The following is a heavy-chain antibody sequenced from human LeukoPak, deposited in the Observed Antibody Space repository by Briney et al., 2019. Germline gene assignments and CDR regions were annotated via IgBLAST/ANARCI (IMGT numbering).Heavy chain of an antibody. J-gene: IGHJ4*02. CDR2: IYYSGST. Sequence: SETLSLTCTVSGGSISSYYWSWIRQPPGKGLEWIGYIYYSGSTNYNPSLKSRVTISVDTSKNQFSPKLSSVTAADTAVYYCARVKWLRFFDYWGQGTLVTVSS. V-gene: IGHV4-59*01. CDR1: GGSISSYY. D-gene: IGHD5-12*01. CDR3: ARVKWLRFFDY.